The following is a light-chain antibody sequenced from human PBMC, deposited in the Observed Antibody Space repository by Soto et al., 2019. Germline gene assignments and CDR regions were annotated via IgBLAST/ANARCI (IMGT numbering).Light chain of an antibody. Sequence: QSALTQPPSVSGSPGQSVTISCTGTSSDVGGYNRVSWYQQPPGTAPKLMIYEVSNRPSGVPDRFSGSKSGNTASLTISGLQAEDEADYYCSSYTDSSTDVFGTGTKLTVL. CDR2: EVS. J-gene: IGLJ1*01. CDR1: SSDVGGYNR. V-gene: IGLV2-18*02. CDR3: SSYTDSSTDV.